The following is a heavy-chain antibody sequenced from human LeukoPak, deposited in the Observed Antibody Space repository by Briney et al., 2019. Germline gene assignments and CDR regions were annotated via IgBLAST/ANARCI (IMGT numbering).Heavy chain of an antibody. V-gene: IGHV3-30*04. CDR3: ATNTFNYFDY. Sequence: GGSLRLSCAASGFTFSSYAMHWVRQAPGKGLEWVAVISYDGSNKYYADSVKGRFTISRDNSKNTLYLQMNSLRAEDTAVYYCATNTFNYFDYWGQGTLVTVSS. D-gene: IGHD3-16*01. J-gene: IGHJ4*02. CDR2: ISYDGSNK. CDR1: GFTFSSYA.